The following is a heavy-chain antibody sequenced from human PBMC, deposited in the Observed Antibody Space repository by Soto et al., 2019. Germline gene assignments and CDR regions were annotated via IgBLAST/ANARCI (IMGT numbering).Heavy chain of an antibody. V-gene: IGHV3-49*03. CDR1: GFTFGDFA. J-gene: IGHJ5*02. CDR3: TRSLSFVASGRDWFDP. Sequence: EVQLVESGGGLVQPGRSQRLSCTPSGFTFGDFAMSWFRKAPGKGLEWIAFITSGLYGATTTYAASVKDRFTISRDDSKSIAYLQMNSLKTEDTAMYYCTRSLSFVASGRDWFDPWGQGTLVTVSS. CDR2: ITSGLYGATT. D-gene: IGHD2-15*01.